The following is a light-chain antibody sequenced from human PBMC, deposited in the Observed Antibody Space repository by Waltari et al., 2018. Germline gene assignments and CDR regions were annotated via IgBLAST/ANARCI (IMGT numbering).Light chain of an antibody. V-gene: IGLV2-14*01. CDR1: SSDVGGHNY. Sequence: QSALTQPASVSGSPGQSITISCTGTSSDVGGHNYVSWYQPHPGKVPKLLIFDVSNRPSGVSNRFSGSKSGNTASLTISGLQAEDESDYYCCSFTSRSTWVFGGGTKLTVL. CDR2: DVS. CDR3: CSFTSRSTWV. J-gene: IGLJ3*02.